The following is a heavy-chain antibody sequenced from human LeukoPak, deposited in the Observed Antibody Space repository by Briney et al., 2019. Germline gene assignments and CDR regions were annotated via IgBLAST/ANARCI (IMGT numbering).Heavy chain of an antibody. D-gene: IGHD3-3*01. CDR1: GDSISNGDYY. J-gene: IGHJ4*02. CDR2: IYYSGST. V-gene: IGHV4-30-4*01. Sequence: SQTLSLTCTVSGDSISNGDYYWSWIRQPPGKGLEWIGHIYYSGSTYYSPSLKSRVTISVDTSKNQFSLRLSPATAADTAVYYCASLPRSGFPYYFDYWGQGTLVTVSS. CDR3: ASLPRSGFPYYFDY.